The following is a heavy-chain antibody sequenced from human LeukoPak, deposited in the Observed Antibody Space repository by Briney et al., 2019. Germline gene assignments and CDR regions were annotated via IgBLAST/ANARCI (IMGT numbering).Heavy chain of an antibody. CDR3: TRGGRGPSISWELDY. Sequence: PGGSLRLSCAASGFTFSSYAMSWVRQAPGKGLEWVSGISASGGSTYYADSVKGRFTISRDNSQSTLYLHMNTLTAEDTAVYYCTRGGRGPSISWELDYWGQGTLVPVSS. CDR2: ISASGGST. CDR1: GFTFSSYA. D-gene: IGHD2-2*01. V-gene: IGHV3-23*01. J-gene: IGHJ4*02.